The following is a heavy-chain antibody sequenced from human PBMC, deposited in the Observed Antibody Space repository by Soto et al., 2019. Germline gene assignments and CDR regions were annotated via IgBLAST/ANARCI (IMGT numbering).Heavy chain of an antibody. D-gene: IGHD2-2*01. Sequence: ASVKVFGKTSGYTFTGDDINWVRQATGQGLGWMGWMNPNSGNTGYAQKFPGRVTMTRNTSISTAYMEPSSLRSEDTAVYYCARGRGYCSSTSCYRAFDIWG. V-gene: IGHV1-8*01. CDR1: GYTFTGDD. CDR3: ARGRGYCSSTSCYRAFDI. CDR2: MNPNSGNT. J-gene: IGHJ3*02.